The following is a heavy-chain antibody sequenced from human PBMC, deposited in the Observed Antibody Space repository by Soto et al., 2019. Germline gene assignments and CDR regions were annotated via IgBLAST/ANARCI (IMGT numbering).Heavy chain of an antibody. CDR1: GFSLTTRGGG. D-gene: IGHD4-17*01. J-gene: IGHJ4*02. V-gene: IGHV2-5*02. Sequence: VSGPTLVNPTQTLTLTCTFSGFSLTTRGGGVGWIRQPPGKALEWLALIYWDDDEGYSPSLKSRLTISKDTSKSQVVLTMTNMDPVDTATYYCARIYGGNVHFDYWGQGTLVTVSS. CDR2: IYWDDDE. CDR3: ARIYGGNVHFDY.